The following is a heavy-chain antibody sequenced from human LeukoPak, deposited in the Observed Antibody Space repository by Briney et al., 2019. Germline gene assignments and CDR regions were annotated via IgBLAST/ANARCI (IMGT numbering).Heavy chain of an antibody. V-gene: IGHV4-4*02. Sequence: SGTLSLTCAVSGGSISSSNWWSWVRQPPGKGLEWIGEIYHSGSTNYNPSLKSRVTISVDKSKNQFSLKLSSVTAADTAVYYCVRRLLLWFGGNTAHFDYWGQGTLVTVSS. J-gene: IGHJ4*01. CDR1: GGSISSSNW. CDR2: IYHSGST. CDR3: VRRLLLWFGGNTAHFDY. D-gene: IGHD3-10*01.